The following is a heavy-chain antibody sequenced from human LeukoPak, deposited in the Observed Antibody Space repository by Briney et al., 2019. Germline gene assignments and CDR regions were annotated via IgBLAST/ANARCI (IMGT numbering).Heavy chain of an antibody. J-gene: IGHJ6*02. CDR1: GGSLNNYY. CDR2: IYYSGAT. D-gene: IGHD2-2*01. V-gene: IGHV4-59*01. CDR3: ARGRYCSSSSCPWYYYYGMDV. Sequence: SETLSLTCTVSGGSLNNYYWSWIRQPPGKGLELIGYIYYSGATNYNPSLNSRVHIYVDSSKTRYSLRLSSVTAADTAVYYCARGRYCSSSSCPWYYYYGMDVWGQGTTVTVSS.